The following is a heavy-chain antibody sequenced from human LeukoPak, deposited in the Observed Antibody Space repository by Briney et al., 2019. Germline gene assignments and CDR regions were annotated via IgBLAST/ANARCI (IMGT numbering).Heavy chain of an antibody. CDR2: IYHSGST. CDR3: ARTPVRGSYPIFDY. D-gene: IGHD1-26*01. J-gene: IGHJ4*02. V-gene: IGHV4-30-2*01. Sequence: SETLSLTCAVSGGSLSSGGYYWSWIRQPPGKGLEWIGYIYHSGSTYYNPSLKSRVTISVDRSKNQFSLKLSSVPAADTAVYYCARTPVRGSYPIFDYWGQGTLVTVSS. CDR1: GGSLSSGGYY.